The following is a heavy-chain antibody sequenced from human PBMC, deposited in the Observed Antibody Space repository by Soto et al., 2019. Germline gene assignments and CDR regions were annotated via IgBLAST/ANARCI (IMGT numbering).Heavy chain of an antibody. CDR1: GYTFISYW. Sequence: EVQLVQSGAEVTKPGESLKISCKATGYTFISYWIAWVRQKPGKGLEWMGIIYPGDTDTRYSPSFKGQITISADKSITTAYLQWISLKASDTAMYYCARILAEAGTGFDFWGQGTLVTVSS. D-gene: IGHD6-19*01. CDR3: ARILAEAGTGFDF. CDR2: IYPGDTDT. J-gene: IGHJ4*02. V-gene: IGHV5-51*01.